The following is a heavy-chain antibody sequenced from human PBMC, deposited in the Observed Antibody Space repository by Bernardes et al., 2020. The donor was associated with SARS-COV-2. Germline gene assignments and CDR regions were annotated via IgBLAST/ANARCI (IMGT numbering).Heavy chain of an antibody. CDR2: ISSSGSPK. J-gene: IGHJ6*02. CDR3: AKVALGYDPGYYGMDV. Sequence: GGSLRLSCAASGFTFSSYAINWVRQAPGKGLEWVSHISSSGSPKYYADSVKGRFTISRDNAKNSLYLQMNSLRGEDTAVYYCAKVALGYDPGYYGMDVWGQGTTVTVSS. V-gene: IGHV3-48*04. CDR1: GFTFSSYA. D-gene: IGHD5-12*01.